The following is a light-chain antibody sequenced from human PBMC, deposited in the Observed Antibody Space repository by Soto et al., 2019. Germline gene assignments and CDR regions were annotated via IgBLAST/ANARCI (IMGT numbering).Light chain of an antibody. CDR1: QGISSY. J-gene: IGKJ5*01. CDR3: QHLDSYST. CDR2: AAS. Sequence: DIQLTQSQSFLSASVGDRVTITCRASQGISSYLTWYQQKPAKAPKLLTYAASTLQSGVPSRFSGSGSGTEFTLTISSLQPEDFATYYCQHLDSYSTFGQGTRLEIK. V-gene: IGKV1-9*01.